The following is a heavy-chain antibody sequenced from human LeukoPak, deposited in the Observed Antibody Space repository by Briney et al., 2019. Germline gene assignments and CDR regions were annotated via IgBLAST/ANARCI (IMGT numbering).Heavy chain of an antibody. CDR2: MNPNSGNT. J-gene: IGHJ5*02. Sequence: SVKVSCKASGYTFTSYDINWVRQATGQGLEWMGWMNPNSGNTGYAQKFQGRVTMTRDTSITTAYMELSRLRSDDTAVYYCARDWLNTPMAYNWFDPWGQGTLVPVSS. CDR3: ARDWLNTPMAYNWFDP. V-gene: IGHV1-8*01. D-gene: IGHD5-18*01. CDR1: GYTFTSYD.